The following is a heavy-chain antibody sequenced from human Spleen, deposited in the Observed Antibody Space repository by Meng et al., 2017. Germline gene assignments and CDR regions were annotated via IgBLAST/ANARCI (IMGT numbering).Heavy chain of an antibody. V-gene: IGHV4-38-2*02. J-gene: IGHJ4*02. CDR2: VYHSGTT. CDR3: VREYGGPYSTLSANYFDS. Sequence: WVRQAPGKGLEWVGSVYHSGTTYSNPSLKSRFTIPVDTSKNQFSLKLRSLTAADTAVYYCVREYGGPYSTLSANYFDSWGQGTLVTVSS. D-gene: IGHD4-11*01.